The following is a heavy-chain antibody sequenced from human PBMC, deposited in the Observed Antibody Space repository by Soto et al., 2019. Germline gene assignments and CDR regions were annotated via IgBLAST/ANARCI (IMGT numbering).Heavy chain of an antibody. CDR1: GLTFSSYA. CDR2: ISGSGIST. J-gene: IGHJ4*02. Sequence: EVQLSESGGGLVQPGGSLRLSCAASGLTFSSYAMSWVRQAPGKGLEWVSGISGSGISTYYADSVKGRFTISRDNSKNTLYLLMNSLRAEDTAVYYCAKNSESSAYSSFDYWGQGTLVTVSS. CDR3: AKNSESSAYSSFDY. D-gene: IGHD3-22*01. V-gene: IGHV3-23*01.